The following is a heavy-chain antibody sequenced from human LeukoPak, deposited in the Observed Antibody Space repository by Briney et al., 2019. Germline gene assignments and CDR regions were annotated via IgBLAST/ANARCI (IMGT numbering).Heavy chain of an antibody. CDR3: ARGAVVPAAPYYYYYGMDA. CDR1: GGSISSYY. V-gene: IGHV4-59*01. Sequence: SETLSLTCTVSGGSISSYYWSWIRQPPGKGLEWIGYIYYSGSTNYNPSLKSRVTISVDTSKNQFSLKLSSVTAADTAVYYCARGAVVPAAPYYYYYGMDAWGQGTTVTVSS. CDR2: IYYSGST. D-gene: IGHD2-2*01. J-gene: IGHJ6*02.